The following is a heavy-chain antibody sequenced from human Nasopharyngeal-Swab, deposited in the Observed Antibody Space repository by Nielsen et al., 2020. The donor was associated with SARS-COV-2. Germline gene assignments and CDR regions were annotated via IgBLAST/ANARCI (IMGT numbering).Heavy chain of an antibody. J-gene: IGHJ6*03. D-gene: IGHD3-22*01. V-gene: IGHV4-31*03. CDR1: GGSISSGGYY. CDR2: IYYSGST. Sequence: LSLTCTVSGGSISSGGYYWSWIRQHPGKGLEWIGYIYYSGSTYYNPSLKSRVTISVDTSKNQFSLKLSSVTAADTAVYYCASMRDSSGYYYYYYYMDVWGKGTTVTVSS. CDR3: ASMRDSSGYYYYYYYMDV.